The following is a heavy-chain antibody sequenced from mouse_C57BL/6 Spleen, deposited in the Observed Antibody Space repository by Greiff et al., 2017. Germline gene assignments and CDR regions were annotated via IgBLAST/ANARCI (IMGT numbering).Heavy chain of an antibody. CDR1: GFTFSSYA. CDR3: ARDHYGCSFQYYFDY. J-gene: IGHJ2*01. CDR2: ISDGGSYT. Sequence: EVQVVESGGGLVKPGGSLKLSCAASGFTFSSYAMSWVRQTPEKRLEWVATISDGGSYTYYPDNVKGRFTISGDNAKNNLYLQMSHLKSEDTAMYYCARDHYGCSFQYYFDYWGQGTTLTVSS. V-gene: IGHV5-4*01. D-gene: IGHD1-1*01.